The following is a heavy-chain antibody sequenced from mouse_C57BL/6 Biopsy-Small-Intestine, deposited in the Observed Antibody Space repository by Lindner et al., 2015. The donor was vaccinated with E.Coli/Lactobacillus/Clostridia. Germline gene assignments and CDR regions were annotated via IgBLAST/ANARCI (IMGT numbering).Heavy chain of an antibody. CDR1: GYTFTSYW. V-gene: IGHV1-5*01. CDR2: FYPGNNDT. D-gene: IGHD3-3*01. J-gene: IGHJ4*01. CDR3: TREGDLGPFYAMDY. Sequence: VQLQESGAEMVRPGASVNLSCKASGYTFTSYWMHWVKQRPGQGLDWIGAFYPGNNDTNYNQKFRGKAKLTAVTSVSTAYMELSSLTNEDSAVYYCTREGDLGPFYAMDYWGQGISVTVSS.